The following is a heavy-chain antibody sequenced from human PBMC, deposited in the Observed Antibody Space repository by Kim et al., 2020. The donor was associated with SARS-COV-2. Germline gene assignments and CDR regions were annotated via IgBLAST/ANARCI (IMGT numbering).Heavy chain of an antibody. CDR3: ARDVWGDDYKTLDS. CDR1: GITFRTYG. D-gene: IGHD4-4*01. Sequence: GGSLRLSCAASGITFRTYGIHWVRQVPGKGLEWVAVIWNDGSKKFVAESVRGRFTSSRDNSKNMAYLQMNNLRVEDTAVYYCARDVWGDDYKTLDSWGQGTRVTVSS. V-gene: IGHV3-33*08. J-gene: IGHJ4*02. CDR2: IWNDGSKK.